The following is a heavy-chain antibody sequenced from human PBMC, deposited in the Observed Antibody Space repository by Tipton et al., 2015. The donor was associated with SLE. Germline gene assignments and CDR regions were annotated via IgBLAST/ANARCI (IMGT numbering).Heavy chain of an antibody. CDR3: ALGKAARPIDY. CDR2: IYYSGST. J-gene: IGHJ4*02. V-gene: IGHV4-39*07. Sequence: QLVQSGAEVKPSETLSLNCTVSGGSIRSSSYYWGWIRQPPGKGLEWIGSIYYSGSTYYNPSLKSRVTISVDTSKNQFSLKLSSVPAADTAVYYCALGKAARPIDYWGQGTLVTVSS. CDR1: GGSIRSSSYY. D-gene: IGHD6-6*01.